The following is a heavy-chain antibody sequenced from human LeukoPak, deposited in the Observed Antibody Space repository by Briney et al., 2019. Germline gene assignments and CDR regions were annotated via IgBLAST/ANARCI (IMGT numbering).Heavy chain of an antibody. Sequence: GASVKVSCKASGGTFSSYAINWVRQATGQGLEWMGWMNPNSGNTGYAQKFQGRVTMTRNTSISTAYMELSSLRSEDTAVYYCARDRDIVLMGDGYYYGMDVWGQGTTVTVSS. CDR1: GGTFSSYA. CDR3: ARDRDIVLMGDGYYYGMDV. D-gene: IGHD2-8*01. V-gene: IGHV1-8*02. J-gene: IGHJ6*02. CDR2: MNPNSGNT.